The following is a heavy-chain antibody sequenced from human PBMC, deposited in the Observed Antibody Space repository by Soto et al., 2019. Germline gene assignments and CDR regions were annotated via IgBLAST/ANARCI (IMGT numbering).Heavy chain of an antibody. J-gene: IGHJ3*02. CDR1: GFSLSTSGVG. V-gene: IGHV2-5*02. CDR2: IYWDDDK. Sequence: QITLKESGPTLVKPTQTLTLTCTFSGFSLSTSGVGVGWLRQPPGRALEWLALIYWDDDKRYSPSLKSRLTITKDTSKNQVVLTMTNMDPVDTGTYYCAHYGDYRTAFGIWGPGTMVTVSS. D-gene: IGHD4-17*01. CDR3: AHYGDYRTAFGI.